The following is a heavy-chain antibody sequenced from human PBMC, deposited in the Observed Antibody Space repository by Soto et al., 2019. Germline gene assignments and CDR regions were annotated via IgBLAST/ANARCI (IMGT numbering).Heavy chain of an antibody. CDR2: IYYSGST. Sequence: SATLSLTCTVSGGSISSSSYYWGWIRQPPGKGLEWIGSIYYSGSTYYNPSLKSRVTISVDTSKNQFSLKLSSVTAADTAVYYCAPIYRNYYMDVWGKGTTVTVSS. CDR1: GGSISSSSYY. J-gene: IGHJ6*03. D-gene: IGHD5-12*01. CDR3: APIYRNYYMDV. V-gene: IGHV4-39*01.